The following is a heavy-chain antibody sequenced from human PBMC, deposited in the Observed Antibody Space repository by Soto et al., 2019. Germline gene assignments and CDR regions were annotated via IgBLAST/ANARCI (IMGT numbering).Heavy chain of an antibody. V-gene: IGHV1-24*01. J-gene: IGHJ3*02. CDR1: GYTLTELS. D-gene: IGHD6-13*01. CDR2: FDPEDGET. CDR3: ATIAAAVWDACDI. Sequence: ASVKVSCKVSGYTLTELSMHWVRQAPGKGLEWMGGFDPEDGETIYAQKFQGRVTMTEDTSTDTAYMELSSLRSEDTAAYYCATIAAAVWDACDIWGQGTMVTVSS.